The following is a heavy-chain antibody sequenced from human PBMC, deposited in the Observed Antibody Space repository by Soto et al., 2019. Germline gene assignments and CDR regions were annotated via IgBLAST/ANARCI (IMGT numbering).Heavy chain of an antibody. CDR3: ASTKKWLAFDY. CDR1: GDSISNYY. V-gene: IGHV4-59*01. CDR2: FYNSGNT. J-gene: IGHJ4*02. D-gene: IGHD6-19*01. Sequence: QVQLQESGPGLVKPSETLSLTCTVSGDSISNYYWTWIRQPPGKGLEWIGCFYNSGNTNYNPSLKSRVTISVDTSNSQFSMRVISVTAADTAVYYCASTKKWLAFDYWGQGALVTVSS.